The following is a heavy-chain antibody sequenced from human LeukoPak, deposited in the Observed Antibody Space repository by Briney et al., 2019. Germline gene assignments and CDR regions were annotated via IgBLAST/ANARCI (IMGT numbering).Heavy chain of an antibody. CDR3: ARGRRYCSGGSCYSRFDP. J-gene: IGHJ5*02. D-gene: IGHD2-15*01. Sequence: SETLPLTCTVSGGSITSYYWSWIRQPPGKGLEWIGYIYYSGSTNYNPSLKSRVTISVDTSKNQFSLKLSSVTAADTAVYYCARGRRYCSGGSCYSRFDPWGQGTLVTVSS. V-gene: IGHV4-59*12. CDR1: GGSITSYY. CDR2: IYYSGST.